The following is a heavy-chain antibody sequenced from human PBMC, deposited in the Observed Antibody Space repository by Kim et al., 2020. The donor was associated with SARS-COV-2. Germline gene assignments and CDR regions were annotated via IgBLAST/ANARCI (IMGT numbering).Heavy chain of an antibody. CDR3: ARDFVATANGKNAFDI. D-gene: IGHD5-18*01. J-gene: IGHJ3*02. Sequence: LKSRVTISVDKSKNQFSLKLSSVTAADTAVYYCARDFVATANGKNAFDIWGQGTMVTVSS. V-gene: IGHV4-4*02.